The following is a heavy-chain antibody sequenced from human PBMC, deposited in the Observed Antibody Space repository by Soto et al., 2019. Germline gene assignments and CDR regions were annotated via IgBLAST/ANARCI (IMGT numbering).Heavy chain of an antibody. CDR3: AGSSGGNLGIIIEGTNWFAP. D-gene: IGHD1-26*01. Sequence: ASLKVTCKAHSETFSSYYINWVRQDLGQGRVWMGVINPHGGSKAYAQKFNRRVTLTRATSASTVYMEVSSITSEDTAINYCAGSSGGNLGIIIEGTNWFAPWGQGTLVTVSS. CDR1: SETFSSYY. CDR2: INPHGGSK. V-gene: IGHV1-46*01. J-gene: IGHJ5*02.